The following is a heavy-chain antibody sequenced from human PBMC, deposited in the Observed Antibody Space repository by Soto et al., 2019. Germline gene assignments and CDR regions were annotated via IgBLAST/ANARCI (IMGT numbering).Heavy chain of an antibody. V-gene: IGHV4-4*02. CDR3: ARGTVRGRYFDWLPHGWFDP. D-gene: IGHD3-9*01. Sequence: PSETLSLTCAVSGGSISSSNWWSWVRQPPGKGLEWIGEIYHSGSTNYNPSLKSRVTISVDKSKNQFSLKLSSVTAAGTAVYYCARGTVRGRYFDWLPHGWFDPWGQGTLVTVSS. CDR2: IYHSGST. CDR1: GGSISSSNW. J-gene: IGHJ5*02.